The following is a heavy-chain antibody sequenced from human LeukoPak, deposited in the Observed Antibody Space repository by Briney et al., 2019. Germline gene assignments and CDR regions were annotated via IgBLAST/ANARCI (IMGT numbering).Heavy chain of an antibody. CDR2: INQDGSVK. Sequence: GGSLRLSCAASGFTFSRYWMSWVRQAPGKGLEWVANINQDGSVKYYMDSVKGRFTISRDNSKNTLYLQMNSLRADDTAIYYCAKGLPSPSSSWSFFDYWGQGTLVTVSS. J-gene: IGHJ4*02. D-gene: IGHD6-13*01. CDR3: AKGLPSPSSSWSFFDY. V-gene: IGHV3-7*03. CDR1: GFTFSRYW.